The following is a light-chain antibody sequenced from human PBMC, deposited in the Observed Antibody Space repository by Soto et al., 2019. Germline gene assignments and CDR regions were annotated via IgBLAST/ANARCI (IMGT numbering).Light chain of an antibody. J-gene: IGLJ3*02. CDR1: SGHINYA. CDR2: LNSDGRH. V-gene: IGLV4-69*01. CDR3: QTWDTGIWV. Sequence: QLELIQSPSASASLGASVKLTCTLSSGHINYAIAWYQQQPDKGPRYLMKLNSDGRHTKGDGIPDRFSGSSSGAERYLTISSLQSEDEADYYCQTWDTGIWVFGGGTKLTVL.